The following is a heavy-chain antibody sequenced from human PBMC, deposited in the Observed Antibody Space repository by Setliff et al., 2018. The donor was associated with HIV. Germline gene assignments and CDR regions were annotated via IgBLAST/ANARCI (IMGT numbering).Heavy chain of an antibody. CDR3: ALPYCGGGNCWSSASLPPAGWFDP. CDR1: GDTSSTYA. J-gene: IGHJ5*02. CDR2: FIPILDIT. V-gene: IGHV1-69*10. Sequence: ASVKVSCKASGDTSSTYAINWVRQAPGQGLEWMGQFIPILDITNYAQKFQGRVTITTDESTSTAYMELSSLRSEDTAVYYCALPYCGGGNCWSSASLPPAGWFDPWGQGTLVTVSS. D-gene: IGHD2-15*01.